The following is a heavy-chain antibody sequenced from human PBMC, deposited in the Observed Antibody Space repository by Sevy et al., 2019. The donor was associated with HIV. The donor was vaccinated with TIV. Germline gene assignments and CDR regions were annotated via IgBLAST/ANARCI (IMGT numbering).Heavy chain of an antibody. D-gene: IGHD5-12*01. J-gene: IGHJ3*02. CDR1: GFTFGDYA. V-gene: IGHV3-49*04. Sequence: GGSLRLSCTASGFTFGDYAMSWVRQAPGKRLEWVGFIRSKAYGGTTEYAASVKGRFTISRDDSKSIAYLQMNSLKTEDTAVYYCTRLRGLGAFDIWGQGTMVTVS. CDR2: IRSKAYGGTT. CDR3: TRLRGLGAFDI.